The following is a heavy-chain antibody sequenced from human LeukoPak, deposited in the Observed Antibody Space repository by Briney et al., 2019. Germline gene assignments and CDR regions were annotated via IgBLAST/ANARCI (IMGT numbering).Heavy chain of an antibody. CDR3: ATPFRIQLWSIASSYYYGMDV. D-gene: IGHD5-18*01. CDR1: GYTLTELS. Sequence: ASVKVSCKVSGYTLTELSMHWVRQAPGKGLEWMGGFDPEDGETIYAQKFQGRVTMTEDTSTDTAYMELSSLRSEDTAVYYCATPFRIQLWSIASSYYYGMDVWGQGTTVTVSS. V-gene: IGHV1-24*01. CDR2: FDPEDGET. J-gene: IGHJ6*02.